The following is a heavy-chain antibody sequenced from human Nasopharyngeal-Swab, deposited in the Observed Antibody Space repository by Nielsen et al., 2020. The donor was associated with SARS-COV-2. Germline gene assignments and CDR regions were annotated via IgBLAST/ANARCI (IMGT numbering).Heavy chain of an antibody. Sequence: GESLKISCAASGFTFSSYDMHWVRQAPGKGLEWVAVISYDGNYKYYADSVQGRFTISRDNSKNTLFLQMNSLRAEDTAVYYCAKGRVTIFGVVIIDYYYYMDVWGKGTTVTVSS. CDR1: GFTFSSYD. D-gene: IGHD3-3*01. CDR3: AKGRVTIFGVVIIDYYYYMDV. J-gene: IGHJ6*03. V-gene: IGHV3-30*18. CDR2: ISYDGNYK.